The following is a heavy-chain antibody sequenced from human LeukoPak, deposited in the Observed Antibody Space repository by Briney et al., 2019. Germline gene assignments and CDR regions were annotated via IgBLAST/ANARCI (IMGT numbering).Heavy chain of an antibody. Sequence: GASVKVSCKASGYTFTSYDINWVRQATGQGLEWMGWMNPNSGNTGFAQKFQGRVTITRNTSISTAYTELSSLRSGDTAVYYCARGTIRDGLGDAFDIWGQGTLVTVSS. D-gene: IGHD5-12*01. CDR2: MNPNSGNT. J-gene: IGHJ3*02. CDR3: ARGTIRDGLGDAFDI. V-gene: IGHV1-8*03. CDR1: GYTFTSYD.